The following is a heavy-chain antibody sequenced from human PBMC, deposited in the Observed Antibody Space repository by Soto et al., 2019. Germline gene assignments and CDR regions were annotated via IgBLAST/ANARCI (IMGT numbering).Heavy chain of an antibody. J-gene: IGHJ4*02. CDR1: GFTFSDYG. CDR2: LWYDGSGE. Sequence: QVHLVESGGGVVQPGGSLRLSCAGSGFTFSDYGMHWVRQAPGKGLEWVAVLWYDGSGEYYTDSVRGRFTISRVNSKNTLYLQMNNLRDEDTGVYYCARESVRFFEHFSKDHFDYWGQGTRVTVSS. D-gene: IGHD3-3*01. CDR3: ARESVRFFEHFSKDHFDY. V-gene: IGHV3-33*08.